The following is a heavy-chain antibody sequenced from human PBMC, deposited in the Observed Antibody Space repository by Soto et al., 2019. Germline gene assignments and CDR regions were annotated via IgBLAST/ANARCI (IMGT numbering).Heavy chain of an antibody. J-gene: IGHJ5*02. CDR3: ARVGAGDSHCSSTSCLLFDP. D-gene: IGHD2-2*01. CDR2: IIPILGIA. Sequence: QVQLVQSGAEVKKPGSSVKVSCKASGGTFSSYTISWVRQAPGQGLEWMGRIIPILGIANYAQKFQGRVTITADKSTSTAYMELSSLRSEDTAVYYCARVGAGDSHCSSTSCLLFDPWGQGTLVTVSS. V-gene: IGHV1-69*02. CDR1: GGTFSSYT.